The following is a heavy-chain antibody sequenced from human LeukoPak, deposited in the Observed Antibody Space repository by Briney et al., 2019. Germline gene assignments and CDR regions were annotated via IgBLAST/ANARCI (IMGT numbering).Heavy chain of an antibody. V-gene: IGHV1-46*03. D-gene: IGHD4-23*01. CDR2: INPSGGST. Sequence: ASVKVSCKASGYTFTSYYMHWVRQAPGQGLEWMGIINPSGGSTSYAQKFQGRVTMTRDTSTSTVYMELSSLRSEDTAVYCCARVGYGGYFDYWGQGTLVTVSS. CDR3: ARVGYGGYFDY. J-gene: IGHJ4*02. CDR1: GYTFTSYY.